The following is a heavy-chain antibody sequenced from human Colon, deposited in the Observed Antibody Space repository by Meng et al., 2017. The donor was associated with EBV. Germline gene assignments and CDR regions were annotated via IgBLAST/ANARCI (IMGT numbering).Heavy chain of an antibody. J-gene: IGHJ4*02. Sequence: QVQLEGSGPGLVKPSQTLSLTCTVSGGSVSSGGYHWTWIRQHPGKGLEWFGHIYYSGSTFYNPSLKRRVIISIDTSKNQFSLNLRSVTAADTAVYYCARVSSGWDYFDYWGQGTLVTVSS. CDR2: IYYSGST. D-gene: IGHD6-19*01. CDR1: GGSVSSGGYH. V-gene: IGHV4-31*03. CDR3: ARVSSGWDYFDY.